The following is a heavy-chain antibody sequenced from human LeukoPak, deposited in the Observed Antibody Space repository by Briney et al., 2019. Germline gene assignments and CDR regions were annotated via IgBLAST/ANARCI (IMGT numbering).Heavy chain of an antibody. Sequence: PGGSLRLSCAASGITVSNNYMSWVRQAPGKGLEWVSVIYSGGSTYYADSVKGRFTISRDNSKNTLYLQMNSLRAEDTAVYYCARGMYYYGSGSSFDNWGQGTLVTVSS. CDR3: ARGMYYYGSGSSFDN. CDR1: GITVSNNY. D-gene: IGHD3-10*01. V-gene: IGHV3-66*01. J-gene: IGHJ4*02. CDR2: IYSGGST.